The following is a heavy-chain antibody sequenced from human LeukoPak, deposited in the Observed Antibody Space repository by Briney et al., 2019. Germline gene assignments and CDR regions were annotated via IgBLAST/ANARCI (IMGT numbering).Heavy chain of an antibody. J-gene: IGHJ4*02. CDR1: GFTFSSYW. V-gene: IGHV3-74*01. Sequence: GGSLSLSFAASGFTFSSYWMHWVRQAPGKGLVWVSRINSDGSSTSYADSVKGRFTISRDNAKNTVYLQMNCLRAEDTAVYYCATSRTFDYWGQGTLVTVSS. D-gene: IGHD2-8*01. CDR3: ATSRTFDY. CDR2: INSDGSST.